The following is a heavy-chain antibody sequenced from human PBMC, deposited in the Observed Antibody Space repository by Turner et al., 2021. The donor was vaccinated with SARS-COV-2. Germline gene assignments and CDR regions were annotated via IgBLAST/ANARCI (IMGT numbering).Heavy chain of an antibody. CDR2: IFGGGAT. CDR1: GFTVSSKY. CDR3: NLHTGVTRHFDY. V-gene: IGHV3-53*01. J-gene: IGHJ4*02. Sequence: SLRLSCAASGFTVSSKYMNWVRQTPEMGLEWVSVIFGGGATHYADSVKGRFIFFTSKRQHTRYWRDWSSGVCSSDVPQINLHTGVTRHFDYWGQGTLVTVSS. D-gene: IGHD2-21*02.